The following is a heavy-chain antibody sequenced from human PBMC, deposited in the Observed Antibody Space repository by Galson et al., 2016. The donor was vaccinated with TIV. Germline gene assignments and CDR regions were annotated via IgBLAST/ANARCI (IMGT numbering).Heavy chain of an antibody. CDR1: GGPFRSYA. V-gene: IGHV1-69*13. CDR3: ATFAACGGDCYYFDY. J-gene: IGHJ4*02. D-gene: IGHD2-21*02. Sequence: SVKVSCKGSGGPFRSYAISWVRQAPGQGLGWMGGIIGVFAAVTYAQKFQGRVTITADESTSTVYMEVSSLRSEDTAMYYCATFAACGGDCYYFDYWGQGTLVTVSS. CDR2: IIGVFAAV.